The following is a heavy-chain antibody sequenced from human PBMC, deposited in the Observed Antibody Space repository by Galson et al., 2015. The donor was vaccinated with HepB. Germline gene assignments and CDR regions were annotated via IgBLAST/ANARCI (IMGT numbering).Heavy chain of an antibody. CDR3: AKDNSALYYDYGMDV. CDR2: ISGSGGST. CDR1: GFTFSGYA. D-gene: IGHD1-1*01. V-gene: IGHV3-23*01. Sequence: SLRLSCAASGFTFSGYAMSWVRQAPVKGLEWVSTISGSGGSTHYADSVKGRFTFSRDNSKTTLYLQMNSLRAEDTAVYVCAKDNSALYYDYGMDVWGQGTTVTVSS. J-gene: IGHJ6*02.